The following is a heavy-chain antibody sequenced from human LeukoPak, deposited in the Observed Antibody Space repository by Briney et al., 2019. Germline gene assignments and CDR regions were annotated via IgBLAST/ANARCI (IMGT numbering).Heavy chain of an antibody. Sequence: PGGSLRLSCAASGFTFSSYSMNWVRQAPGKGLEWVSYISSSSSTIYYADSVKGRFTISRDNAKNSLYLQMDSLRAEDTAVYYCARVLSDYYFDLFDYWGQGTLVTVSS. J-gene: IGHJ4*02. D-gene: IGHD3-22*01. CDR2: ISSSSSTI. CDR1: GFTFSSYS. V-gene: IGHV3-48*01. CDR3: ARVLSDYYFDLFDY.